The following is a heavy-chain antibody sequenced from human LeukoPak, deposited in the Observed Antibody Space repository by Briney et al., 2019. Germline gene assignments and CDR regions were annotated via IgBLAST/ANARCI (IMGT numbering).Heavy chain of an antibody. CDR2: ISADGRST. D-gene: IGHD3-16*01. Sequence: TGGSLRLSCVASGFTFTSYAMSWVRQAPGKGLEWVSAISADGRSTYHADSVKGRFTISRDISKNTLYLQMNSLRAEDTALYYCAKDWTPHDRVYDCFDFWGQGTQVTVSS. CDR3: AKDWTPHDRVYDCFDF. V-gene: IGHV3-23*01. J-gene: IGHJ4*02. CDR1: GFTFTSYA.